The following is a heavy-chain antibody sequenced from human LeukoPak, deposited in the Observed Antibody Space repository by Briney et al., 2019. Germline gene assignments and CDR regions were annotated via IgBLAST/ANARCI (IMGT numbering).Heavy chain of an antibody. CDR3: ARHEHKAVAGDT. D-gene: IGHD6-19*01. J-gene: IGHJ5*02. V-gene: IGHV4-39*01. Sequence: PSETLSLTCTVSDGSISSSSYYWDWIRQPPGKGLEWVGSVYYSGKTFYSPSLESRVTISVDTSKNHFSLRLISVTAADTAMYYCARHEHKAVAGDTWGQGTLVTVSS. CDR2: VYYSGKT. CDR1: DGSISSSSYY.